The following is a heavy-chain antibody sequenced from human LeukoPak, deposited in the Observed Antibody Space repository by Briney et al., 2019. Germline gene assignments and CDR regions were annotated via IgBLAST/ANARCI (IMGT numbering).Heavy chain of an antibody. Sequence: ASLKVSSKASGYTLLSYGISWVRQTPGQGLEWMGWISAYNGHTNYTQKLQGRVTMTTATCTSIAYIELTSLRSDDTAVYYCARDRSIVREPFHNWRQGTMVTVSS. V-gene: IGHV1-18*01. J-gene: IGHJ4*02. CDR1: GYTLLSYG. CDR3: ARDRSIVREPFHN. CDR2: ISAYNGHT. D-gene: IGHD3-10*01.